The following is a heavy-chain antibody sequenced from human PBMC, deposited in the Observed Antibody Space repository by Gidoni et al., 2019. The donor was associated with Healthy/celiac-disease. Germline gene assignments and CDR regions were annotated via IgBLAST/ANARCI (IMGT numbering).Heavy chain of an antibody. D-gene: IGHD2-15*01. Sequence: EVQLVESGGGLVKPGRSLRLSCTASGFTFGDYAMSWFRPAPGKGLGWVGFIRSKAYGGTTEYAASVKGRFTISRDDSKSIAYLQMNSLKTEDTAVYYCTRLKATLVVVAATPDYWGQGTLVTVSS. CDR2: IRSKAYGGTT. CDR3: TRLKATLVVVAATPDY. J-gene: IGHJ4*02. CDR1: GFTFGDYA. V-gene: IGHV3-49*05.